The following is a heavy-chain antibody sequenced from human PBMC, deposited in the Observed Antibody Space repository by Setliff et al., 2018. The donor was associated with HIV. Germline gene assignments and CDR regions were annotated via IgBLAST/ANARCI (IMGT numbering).Heavy chain of an antibody. CDR2: ISPGGGST. V-gene: IGHV1-46*01. CDR3: ARGPLVVPTHYYMDL. Sequence: ASVKVSCKASGYSFTNYYIHWVRQAPGQGLEWMGKISPGGGSTSKEQKFQGRFTMTRDTSTSTVYKELSSLRSEDTAVYYCARGPLVVPTHYYMDLWGKGTTVTVSS. CDR1: GYSFTNYY. J-gene: IGHJ6*03. D-gene: IGHD3-22*01.